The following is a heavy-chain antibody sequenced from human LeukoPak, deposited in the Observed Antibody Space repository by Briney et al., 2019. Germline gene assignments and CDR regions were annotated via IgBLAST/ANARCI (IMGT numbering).Heavy chain of an antibody. V-gene: IGHV4-30-4*01. Sequence: KPSQTLSLTCTVSGGSISSGDYYWNWIRQPPGKGLEWIGYIYYSGSTNYNPSLRSRVIISLDMSNNQFSLRLSSVTAADTAVYYCARGRGRFGESYWGQGTLVTVSS. D-gene: IGHD3-10*01. CDR2: IYYSGST. CDR3: ARGRGRFGESY. J-gene: IGHJ4*02. CDR1: GGSISSGDYY.